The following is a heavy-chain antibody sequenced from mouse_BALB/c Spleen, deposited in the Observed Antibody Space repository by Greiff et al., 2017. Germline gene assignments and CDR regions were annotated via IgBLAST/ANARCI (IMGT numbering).Heavy chain of an antibody. J-gene: IGHJ1*01. V-gene: IGHV5-17*02. CDR1: GFTFSSFG. D-gene: IGHD1-2*01. CDR3: ARSGLRLPFDV. Sequence: EVKLVESGGGLVQPGGSRKLSCAASGFTFSSFGMPWVRQAPEKGLEWVAYISSGSSTIYYADRVKGRFTISRDNPRNTLFLQMTSLRSEDTAMYYCARSGLRLPFDVWGAGTTLTVSS. CDR2: ISSGSSTI.